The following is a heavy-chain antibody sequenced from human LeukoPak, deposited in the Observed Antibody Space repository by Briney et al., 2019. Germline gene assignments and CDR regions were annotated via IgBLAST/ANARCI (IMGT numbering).Heavy chain of an antibody. J-gene: IGHJ4*02. CDR1: GFTFSSYA. D-gene: IGHD3-10*01. Sequence: QSGGSLRLSCAASGFTFSSYAMSWLRQAPGKVLEWVSAISGCGGSTYYADSVKGRLTISRDNSKNTLYLQMNSLRAEDTAVYYCAKDGRVLWFGGNDYWGEGTLVTVSS. CDR3: AKDGRVLWFGGNDY. CDR2: ISGCGGST. V-gene: IGHV3-23*01.